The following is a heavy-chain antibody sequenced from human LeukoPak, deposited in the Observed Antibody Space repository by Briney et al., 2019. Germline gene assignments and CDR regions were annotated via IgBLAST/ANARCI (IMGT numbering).Heavy chain of an antibody. J-gene: IGHJ6*02. Sequence: GGSLRLSCVASGFTFTSYGMSWVRQAPGKRLEWVSGISGSGDATYYADSVKGRFTISRDNSKNTLYLQMIILRAEDTAVYYCAKDFSNLYFGMDVWGQGTTVTVSS. CDR1: GFTFTSYG. CDR2: ISGSGDAT. CDR3: AKDFSNLYFGMDV. V-gene: IGHV3-23*01.